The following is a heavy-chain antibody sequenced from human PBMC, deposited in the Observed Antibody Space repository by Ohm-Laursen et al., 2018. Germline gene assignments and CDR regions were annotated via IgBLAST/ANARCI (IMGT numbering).Heavy chain of an antibody. Sequence: SDTLSLTCAVYGGPFSGYDWSWIRQPPGKGLEWIGEINHSGRTNYNPSLKSRVIISVDTSKNQVSLRMSPVTAADTAVYYCARYSPVEMIIRGAFDIWGQGTMVTVSS. CDR3: ARYSPVEMIIRGAFDI. J-gene: IGHJ3*02. V-gene: IGHV4-34*01. D-gene: IGHD5-24*01. CDR1: GGPFSGYD. CDR2: INHSGRT.